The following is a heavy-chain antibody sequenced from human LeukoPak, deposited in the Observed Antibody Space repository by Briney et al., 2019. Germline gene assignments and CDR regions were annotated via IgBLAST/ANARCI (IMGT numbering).Heavy chain of an antibody. CDR1: GFTFSSYW. CDR3: ARDPGYCDNTSCYAANFDY. Sequence: GGSLRLSCAASGFTFSSYWMSWVRQAPGKGLEWLAYIKQDGREKDYVDSVKGRCTISTDNAKNSLYLQMNSLRAEDTAVYYCARDPGYCDNTSCYAANFDYWGQGTLVTVSS. J-gene: IGHJ4*02. V-gene: IGHV3-7*01. CDR2: IKQDGREK. D-gene: IGHD2-2*01.